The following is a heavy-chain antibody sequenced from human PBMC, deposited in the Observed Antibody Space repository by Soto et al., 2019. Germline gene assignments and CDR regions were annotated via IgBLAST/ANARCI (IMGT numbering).Heavy chain of an antibody. Sequence: QVQLVESGGGVVQPGRSLRLSCAASGFTFSSYGMHWVRQAPGKGLEWVAVIWYDGSNKYYADSVKGRFTISRDNSKNTLYLEINSLRAGDTAVFYLGRDSSSMINGGGGYFDYWGQGTLVTVSS. J-gene: IGHJ4*02. CDR3: GRDSSSMINGGGGYFDY. V-gene: IGHV3-33*01. D-gene: IGHD3-16*01. CDR2: IWYDGSNK. CDR1: GFTFSSYG.